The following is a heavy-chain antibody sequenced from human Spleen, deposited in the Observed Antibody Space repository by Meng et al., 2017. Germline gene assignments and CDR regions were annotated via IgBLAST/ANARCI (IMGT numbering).Heavy chain of an antibody. J-gene: IGHJ6*02. D-gene: IGHD3-10*01. V-gene: IGHV1-69*04. Sequence: SVKVSCKASGGTFSTYTISWVRQAPGQGLEWMGRIIPIVGLTNYAQKFQGRATLTADKSTSTAYMELSSLRSEDTAVYYCARDDARGGRYHYYGMDVWGQGTTVTVSS. CDR3: ARDDARGGRYHYYGMDV. CDR1: GGTFSTYT. CDR2: IIPIVGLT.